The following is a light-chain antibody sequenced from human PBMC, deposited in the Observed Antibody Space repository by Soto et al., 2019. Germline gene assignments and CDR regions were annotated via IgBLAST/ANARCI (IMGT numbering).Light chain of an antibody. Sequence: QSALTQPPSASGSPGQSVTISCTGTKSDIGVYDFVSWYQHHPGKAPRLIIYEVVQRPSGVPDRFSGSKSGNTASLTVSGLQAADEADYYCTAWDDSLNAWLFGGGTKLTVL. J-gene: IGLJ3*02. CDR2: EVV. V-gene: IGLV2-8*01. CDR1: KSDIGVYDF. CDR3: TAWDDSLNAWL.